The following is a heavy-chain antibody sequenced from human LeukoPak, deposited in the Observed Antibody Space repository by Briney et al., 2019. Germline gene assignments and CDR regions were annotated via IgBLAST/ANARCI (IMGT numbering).Heavy chain of an antibody. CDR3: ARLSTSSGLFDY. CDR2: IFYTGST. V-gene: IGHV4-39*01. Sequence: SETLSLTCTVSGGSISSNSYHWGWIRQPPGKGLEWIGTIFYTGSTYYNPSLKSRVSISADTSKDQFSLRLSSVTAADTAVYYCARLSTSSGLFDYWGQGTLVTVSS. CDR1: GGSISSNSYH. J-gene: IGHJ4*02. D-gene: IGHD3-22*01.